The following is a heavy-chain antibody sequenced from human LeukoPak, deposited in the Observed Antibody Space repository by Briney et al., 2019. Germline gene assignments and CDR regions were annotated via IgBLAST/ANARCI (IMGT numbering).Heavy chain of an antibody. V-gene: IGHV4-39*07. Sequence: SETLSLTCTVSGGSISSSSYYWGWIRQPPGKGLEWIGSIYYSGSTYYNPSLKSRVTISVDTSKNQFSLKLSSVTAADRAVYYCARGPREHQLVDYWGQGTLVTVSS. J-gene: IGHJ4*02. D-gene: IGHD2-2*01. CDR2: IYYSGST. CDR1: GGSISSSSYY. CDR3: ARGPREHQLVDY.